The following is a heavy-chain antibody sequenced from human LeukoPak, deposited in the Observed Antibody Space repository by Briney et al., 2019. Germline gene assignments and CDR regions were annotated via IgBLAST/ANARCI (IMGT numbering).Heavy chain of an antibody. CDR3: ARVGWHWLVPIYFDY. V-gene: IGHV3-23*01. D-gene: IGHD6-19*01. J-gene: IGHJ4*02. Sequence: GGSLRLSCAASGFTFSSHAMSWVRQAPGKGLGWVSAISGSGGNTYYAESVKGRFTISRDNSKNTLYLQMNSLRAEDTAVYYCARVGWHWLVPIYFDYWGQGTLVTVSS. CDR2: ISGSGGNT. CDR1: GFTFSSHA.